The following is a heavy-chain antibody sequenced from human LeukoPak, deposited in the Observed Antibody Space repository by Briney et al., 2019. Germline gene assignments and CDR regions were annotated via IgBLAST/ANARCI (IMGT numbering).Heavy chain of an antibody. CDR2: IKQDGSEK. V-gene: IGHV3-7*03. J-gene: IGHJ4*02. CDR1: GFTFSSYW. Sequence: PGGSLRLSCAASGFTFSSYWMSWVRQAPGKGLEWVANIKQDGSEKYYVDSVKSRFTISRDNAKSSLFLQMNSPRAEDTAVYYCATSRSFDYWGQGTLVTVSS. CDR3: ATSRSFDY.